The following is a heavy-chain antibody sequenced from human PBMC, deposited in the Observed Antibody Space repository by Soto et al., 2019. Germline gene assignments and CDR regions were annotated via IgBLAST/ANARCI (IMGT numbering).Heavy chain of an antibody. J-gene: IGHJ3*02. D-gene: IGHD3-22*01. CDR2: IYYSGST. Sequence: SETLSLTCTVSGGSVSSGSYYWSWIRQPPGKGLEWIGYIYYSGSTNYNPSLKSRVTISVDTSKNQFSLKLSSVTAADTAVYYCASLSPYYYDSSGYYNDAFDIWGQGTMVTVSS. CDR3: ASLSPYYYDSSGYYNDAFDI. V-gene: IGHV4-61*01. CDR1: GGSVSSGSYY.